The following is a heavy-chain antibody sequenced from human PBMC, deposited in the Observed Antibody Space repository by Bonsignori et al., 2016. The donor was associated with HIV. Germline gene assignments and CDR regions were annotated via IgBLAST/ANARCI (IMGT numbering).Heavy chain of an antibody. CDR1: GFSSSSYW. CDR2: INGDGSSA. CDR3: VRGTMIRGVVIVLFDY. D-gene: IGHD3-10*01. V-gene: IGHV3-74*01. Sequence: GGSLRLSCTASGFSSSSYWMHWVRQAPGQGLVWVSRINGDGSSATYADSVKGRLTMSRDNAKNTLYLQMDSLRVEDTAVYYCVRGTMIRGVVIVLFDYWGLGTLVTVSS. J-gene: IGHJ4*02.